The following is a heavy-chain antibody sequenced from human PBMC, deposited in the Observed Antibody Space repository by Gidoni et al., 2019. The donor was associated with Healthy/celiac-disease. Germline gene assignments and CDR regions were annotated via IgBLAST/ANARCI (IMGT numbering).Heavy chain of an antibody. D-gene: IGHD3-3*01. CDR1: GFTFGDYA. CDR2: IRSKAYGWTT. Sequence: EVQLVESGGGLVQPGRSLRLSCTASGFTFGDYAMSWVRQAPGKGLELVGFIRSKAYGWTTEYAASVKGRFTISRDDSKSIAYLQMNSLKTEDTAVYYCTRDVHDFWSGPDAFDIWGQGTMVTVSS. CDR3: TRDVHDFWSGPDAFDI. J-gene: IGHJ3*02. V-gene: IGHV3-49*04.